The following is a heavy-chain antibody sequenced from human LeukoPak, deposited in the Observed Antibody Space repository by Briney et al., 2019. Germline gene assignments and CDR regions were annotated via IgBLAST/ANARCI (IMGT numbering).Heavy chain of an antibody. Sequence: SETLSLTCTVSGGSISSYYWSWIRQPAGKGLEWIGRIYTSGSTNYNPSLKSRVTISVDTSKNQFSLKMSSMTAADTAVYYCARGRGGSYYSWFDPWGQGTLVTVSS. CDR1: GGSISSYY. CDR3: ARGRGGSYYSWFDP. J-gene: IGHJ5*02. D-gene: IGHD1-26*01. CDR2: IYTSGST. V-gene: IGHV4-4*07.